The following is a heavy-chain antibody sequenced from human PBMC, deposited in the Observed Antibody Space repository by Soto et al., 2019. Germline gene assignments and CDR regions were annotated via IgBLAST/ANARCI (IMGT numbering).Heavy chain of an antibody. Sequence: ASVKVSCKVSGYTLTELSMHWVRQAPGKGLEWMGGFDPEDGETIYAQKFQGRVTMTEDTSTDTAYMELSSLRSEDTAVYYCATDLPYSNEGASAPWGQGTLVPVSS. J-gene: IGHJ5*02. D-gene: IGHD2-8*01. V-gene: IGHV1-24*01. CDR2: FDPEDGET. CDR3: ATDLPYSNEGASAP. CDR1: GYTLTELS.